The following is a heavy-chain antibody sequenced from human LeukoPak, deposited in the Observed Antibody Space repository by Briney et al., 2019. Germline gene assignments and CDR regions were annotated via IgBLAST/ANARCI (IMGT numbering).Heavy chain of an antibody. D-gene: IGHD2-2*01. CDR1: GFTFSSYW. V-gene: IGHV3-74*01. CDR3: ARGLVPAASK. Sequence: GGSLRLSCAASGFTFSSYWMHWVRQAPGKGLVWVSRTNSDGSSTSYADSVKGRFTISRDNAKNTLYLQMNSLRAEDTAVYYCARGLVPAASKWGQGTLVTVSS. J-gene: IGHJ4*02. CDR2: TNSDGSST.